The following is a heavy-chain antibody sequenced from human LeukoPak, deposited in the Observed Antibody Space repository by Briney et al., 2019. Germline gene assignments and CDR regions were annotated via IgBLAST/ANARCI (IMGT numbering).Heavy chain of an antibody. Sequence: GGSLRLSCAASGLTLSDHYVDWLRQAPGKGLEWVGRSRNKANSYTTDYAASVKGSFTISRDDSKNSLYLQMNSLKTEDTAVYYCARARDLDIWGQGTMVTVSS. J-gene: IGHJ3*02. CDR1: GLTLSDHY. CDR3: ARARDLDI. CDR2: SRNKANSYTT. V-gene: IGHV3-72*01.